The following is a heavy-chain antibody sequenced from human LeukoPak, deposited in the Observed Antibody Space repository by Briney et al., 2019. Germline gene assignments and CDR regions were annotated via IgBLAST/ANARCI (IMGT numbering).Heavy chain of an antibody. CDR3: AAGGDTAKGGKY. D-gene: IGHD5-18*01. J-gene: IGHJ4*02. V-gene: IGHV4-31*03. CDR1: GASISGTDYY. CDR2: IHFSRTI. Sequence: SSETLSLTCTVSGASISGTDYYWTWTRQHTGQGLEWLGFIHFSRTIYYNSSLRSRLIISADTAKNQMSLKLSSMTAADTAVYYCAAGGDTAKGGKYWGQGTQVTVSS.